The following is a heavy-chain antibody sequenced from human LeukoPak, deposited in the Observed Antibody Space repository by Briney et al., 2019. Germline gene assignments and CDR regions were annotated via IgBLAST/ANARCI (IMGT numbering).Heavy chain of an antibody. D-gene: IGHD5-18*01. CDR3: ARVGPEYSYGSSGY. CDR1: GFTFSSFS. Sequence: GGSLRLSCAASGFTFSSFSMNWVRQAPGKGLEWVSYISSSGTIYYADSVKGRFTISRDNAKNSLDLQMNSLRDKDTAVYYCARVGPEYSYGSSGYWGQGTLVTVSS. J-gene: IGHJ4*02. CDR2: ISSSGTI. V-gene: IGHV3-48*02.